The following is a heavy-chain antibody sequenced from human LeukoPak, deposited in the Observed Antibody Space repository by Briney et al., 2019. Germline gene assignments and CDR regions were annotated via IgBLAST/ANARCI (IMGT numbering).Heavy chain of an antibody. Sequence: GGSLRLSCAASGFTFNNYGMHWVRQAPGKGLEWVAVISYDGSNKYYADSVKGRFTISRDNSKNTLYLQMNSLRAEDTAVYYCAKDYVRWLQSPLDYWGQGTLVTVSS. D-gene: IGHD5-24*01. V-gene: IGHV3-30*18. CDR3: AKDYVRWLQSPLDY. CDR1: GFTFNNYG. CDR2: ISYDGSNK. J-gene: IGHJ4*02.